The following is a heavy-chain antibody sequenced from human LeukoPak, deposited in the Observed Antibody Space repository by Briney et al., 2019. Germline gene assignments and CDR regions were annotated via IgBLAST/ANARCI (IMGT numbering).Heavy chain of an antibody. D-gene: IGHD1-14*01. J-gene: IGHJ4*02. CDR1: GYTFTGYY. CDR2: INPNIGVT. Sequence: ASVKVSCKASGYTFTGYYMHWVRQAPGQRLEWIGWINPNIGVTNYAQKFQGRVTMTRDTSISTAYMELSRLRSDDTAVYYCASEGASTTSDGYWGQGTLVTVSS. V-gene: IGHV1-2*02. CDR3: ASEGASTTSDGY.